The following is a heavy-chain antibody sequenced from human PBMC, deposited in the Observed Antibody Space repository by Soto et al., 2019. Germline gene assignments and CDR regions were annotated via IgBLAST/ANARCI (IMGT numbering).Heavy chain of an antibody. Sequence: QVQLQESGPGLVKPSETLSLTCTVSGGSVSSDNYYWSWIRQPPGKGLEWIGYIYFAGSTDYNPSLKSRVTISLDTSKNQYSLKLSSVTAADTALYYWARESSRGLYGLDVWGQGTTVTVSS. CDR3: ARESSRGLYGLDV. J-gene: IGHJ6*02. CDR1: GGSVSSDNYY. CDR2: IYFAGST. V-gene: IGHV4-61*01. D-gene: IGHD3-10*01.